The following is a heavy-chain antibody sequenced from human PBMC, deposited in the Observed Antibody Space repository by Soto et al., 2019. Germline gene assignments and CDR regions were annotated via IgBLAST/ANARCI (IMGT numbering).Heavy chain of an antibody. Sequence: PSETLSLTCTVSGGSISSSSYYWGWIRQPPGKGLEWIGSIYYSGSTYYNPPLKSRVTISVDTSKNQFSLKLSSVTAADTAVYYCARRGAAAGDYYYYCGMDVWGQGTTVTVSS. CDR3: ARRGAAAGDYYYYCGMDV. J-gene: IGHJ6*02. CDR2: IYYSGST. V-gene: IGHV4-39*01. D-gene: IGHD6-13*01. CDR1: GGSISSSSYY.